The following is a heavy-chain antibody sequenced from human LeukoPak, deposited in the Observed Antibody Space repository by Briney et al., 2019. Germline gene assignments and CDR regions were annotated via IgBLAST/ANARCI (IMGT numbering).Heavy chain of an antibody. D-gene: IGHD6-13*01. V-gene: IGHV3-48*01. Sequence: GGSLRLSCVASGFNFRSYSMNWVRQAPGKGLEWVSYIVDSSSTLYYADSVKGRFTISRDNAKNSLYLQMNSLRAEDTAVYYRARGEQLTYNYYYYMDVWGIGTTVTVSS. CDR1: GFNFRSYS. CDR2: IVDSSSTL. CDR3: ARGEQLTYNYYYYMDV. J-gene: IGHJ6*03.